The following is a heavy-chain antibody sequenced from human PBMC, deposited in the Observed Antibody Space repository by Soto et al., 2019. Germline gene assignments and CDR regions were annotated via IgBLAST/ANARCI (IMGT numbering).Heavy chain of an antibody. CDR2: ISGYTINT. V-gene: IGHV1-18*01. CDR3: ARDIVDTAMVLDYYGMDV. J-gene: IGHJ6*02. Sequence: QVQLVQSGAEVKKPGASVKVSCKASGYTFIDYGISWVRQAPGQGLEWMGWISGYTINTKYAQKVQGRVTMTTDTSTSTDDMELRSLRSDDTAVYYCARDIVDTAMVLDYYGMDVWGQGTTVTVSS. D-gene: IGHD5-18*01. CDR1: GYTFIDYG.